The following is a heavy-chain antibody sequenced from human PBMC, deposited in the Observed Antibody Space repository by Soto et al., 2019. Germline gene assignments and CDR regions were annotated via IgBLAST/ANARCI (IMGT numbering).Heavy chain of an antibody. CDR1: GGSISSSSW. CDR2: IYHTGNT. CDR3: ARTARVTVTTYSSYCMDF. J-gene: IGHJ6*02. V-gene: IGHV4-4*03. D-gene: IGHD1-7*01. Sequence: PETLPLTYAVSGGSISSSSWWSWVRQPPGKGLEWIGEIYHTGNTNYNPSLESRVTISVDKSKNQFSLHLNSVTAEDTAVYYCARTARVTVTTYSSYCMDFSGQAISVT.